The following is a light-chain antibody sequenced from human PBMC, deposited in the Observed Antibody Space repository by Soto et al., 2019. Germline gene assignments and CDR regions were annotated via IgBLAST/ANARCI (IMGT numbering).Light chain of an antibody. J-gene: IGLJ1*01. V-gene: IGLV1-44*01. CDR2: SNN. CDR3: AAWDASLNGYV. CDR1: SSNIGSNT. Sequence: QSVLAQPPSASGTPGQRVTISCSGSSSNIGSNTVNWYQQLPGTAPKLLIYSNNQRPSGVPDRFSGSKSGTSASLAISGLQSEDEADYYCAAWDASLNGYVFGTGTKVTLL.